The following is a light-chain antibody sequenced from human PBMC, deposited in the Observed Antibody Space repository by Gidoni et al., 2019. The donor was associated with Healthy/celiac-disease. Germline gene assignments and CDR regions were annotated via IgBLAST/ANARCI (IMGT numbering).Light chain of an antibody. V-gene: IGKV1-33*01. CDR1: QDISNY. CDR2: DAS. CDR3: QQCDNLPLT. J-gene: IGKJ4*01. Sequence: DTQMTQSPSSLSASVGDRVTITCQASQDISNYLNWYQQKPGKAPKLLIYDASNLETGVPSRFSGSGSGTDFTFTISSLQPEDIATYYCQQCDNLPLTFGGGTKVEIK.